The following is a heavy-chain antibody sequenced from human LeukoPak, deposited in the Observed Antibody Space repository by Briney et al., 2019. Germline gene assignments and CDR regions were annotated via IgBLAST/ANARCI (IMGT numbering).Heavy chain of an antibody. J-gene: IGHJ4*02. D-gene: IGHD3-3*02. CDR2: ISASDGST. V-gene: IGHV3-23*01. CDR3: AKNFLHFCSAFDY. CDR1: RFTFSSFA. Sequence: EPGVSLRLSCTASRFTFSSFAMSWARQAPGKGLEWVSTISASDGSTYYADSVKGRFTISRDNSRNTLYLQMNSLKAEDTAIYYCAKNFLHFCSAFDYWGQGALVTVSS.